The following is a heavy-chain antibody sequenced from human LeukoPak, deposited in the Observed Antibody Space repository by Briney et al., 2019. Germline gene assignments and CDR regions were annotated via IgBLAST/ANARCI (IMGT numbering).Heavy chain of an antibody. CDR2: IYPGDSDT. CDR3: ARISSYYSTDWSYWYFDL. CDR1: GYPFTSTW. J-gene: IGHJ2*01. V-gene: IGHV5-51*01. Sequence: GESLKISCKGSGYPFTSTWIGWVRQMPGKGLGWMGIIYPGDSDTRYSPSFQGQVTISADKSISTAYLQWSSLKASDTAIYYCARISSYYSTDWSYWYFDLWGRGTLVTVSS. D-gene: IGHD3-22*01.